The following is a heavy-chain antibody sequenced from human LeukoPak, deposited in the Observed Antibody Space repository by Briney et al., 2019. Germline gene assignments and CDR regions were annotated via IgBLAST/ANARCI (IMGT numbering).Heavy chain of an antibody. CDR3: ARGGVGIVATIHGSRAAAGTGYYFDY. D-gene: IGHD5-12*01. J-gene: IGHJ4*02. CDR1: GGSFSGYC. CDR2: INHSGST. Sequence: PSETLSLTCAVYGGSFSGYCWSWIRQPPGKGLEWIGEINHSGSTNYNPSLKSRVTISVDTSKNQFSLKLSSVTAADTAVYYCARGGVGIVATIHGSRAAAGTGYYFDYWGQGTLVTVSS. V-gene: IGHV4-34*01.